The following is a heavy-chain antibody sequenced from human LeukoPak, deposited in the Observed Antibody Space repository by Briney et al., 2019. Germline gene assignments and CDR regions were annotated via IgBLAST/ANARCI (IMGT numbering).Heavy chain of an antibody. J-gene: IGHJ3*01. CDR3: ARDFSSGEDSSARGG. Sequence: ASVKVSCKASGYTFTGYYMHWVRQAPGQGLEWMGWINPNSGGTNYAQKFQGRVTMTRDTSISTAYMELSRLRFDDTAVYYCARDFSSGEDSSARGGRGQGTMVTVSS. V-gene: IGHV1-2*02. D-gene: IGHD6-19*01. CDR1: GYTFTGYY. CDR2: INPNSGGT.